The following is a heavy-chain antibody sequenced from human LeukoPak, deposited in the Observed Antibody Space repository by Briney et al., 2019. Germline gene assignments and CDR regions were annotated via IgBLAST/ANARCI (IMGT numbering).Heavy chain of an antibody. D-gene: IGHD3-10*02. CDR3: AELGITMIGGV. CDR2: ITSSSTYI. J-gene: IGHJ6*04. CDR1: GFTFSSYA. V-gene: IGHV3-21*01. Sequence: GGSLRLSCAASGFTFSSYAMSWVRQAPGKGLEWVSSITSSSTYIYYADSVKGRFTISRDNAKNSLYLQMNSLRAEDTAVYYCAELGITMIGGVWGKGTTVTISS.